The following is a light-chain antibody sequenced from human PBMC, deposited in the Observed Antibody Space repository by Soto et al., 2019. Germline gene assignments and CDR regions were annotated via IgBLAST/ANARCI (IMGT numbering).Light chain of an antibody. Sequence: IQMTQSPSTLSASVGDRVTITCRASQSINNWLAWYQQKPGKAPKLLIYQASTLESGVPGRFSGSGSGTEFTLTITGLQSDDFATYHCQQYNNYPWVFDQGTKVDIK. CDR1: QSINNW. J-gene: IGKJ1*01. V-gene: IGKV1-5*03. CDR2: QAS. CDR3: QQYNNYPWV.